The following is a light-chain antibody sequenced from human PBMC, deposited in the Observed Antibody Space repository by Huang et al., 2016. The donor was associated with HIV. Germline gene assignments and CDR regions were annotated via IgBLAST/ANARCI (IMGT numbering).Light chain of an antibody. J-gene: IGKJ2*01. CDR1: KIVSSY. Sequence: ELVLTQSPATLSLSPGQRATLYCRASKIVSSYLAWYQQNPGQAPRLIIYDTSKRATGVPARCSGSGSGTDFTLTINRLEPEDFAVYYCQQHSNWPLLGQGTKLEI. CDR3: QQHSNWPL. CDR2: DTS. V-gene: IGKV3-11*01.